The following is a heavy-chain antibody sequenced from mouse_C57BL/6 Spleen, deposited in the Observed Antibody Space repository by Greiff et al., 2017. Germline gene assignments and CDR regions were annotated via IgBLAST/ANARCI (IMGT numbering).Heavy chain of an antibody. J-gene: IGHJ1*03. CDR2: IWGDGST. Sequence: VMLVESGPGLVAPSQSLSITCTVSGFSLTSYGVSWVRQPPGKGLEWLGVIWGDGSTNYHSAPITRLSISKNNCKSQVFVKLNSLQTDDTATYYCAKPEVIATVVASSDWYFWVRGTGATVTV. D-gene: IGHD1-1*01. V-gene: IGHV2-3*01. CDR3: AKPEVIATVVASSDWYFWV. CDR1: GFSLTSYG.